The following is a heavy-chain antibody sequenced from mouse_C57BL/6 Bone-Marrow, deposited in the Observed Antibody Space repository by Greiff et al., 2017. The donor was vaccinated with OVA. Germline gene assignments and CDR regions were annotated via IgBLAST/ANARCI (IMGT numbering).Heavy chain of an antibody. Sequence: QVQLQQSGAELARPGASVKLSCKASGYTFTSYGISWVKQRTGQGLEWIGEIYPRSGTTYYNEKFKGKATLTADKSSSTAYMELRSLTSEDSAVYFCARRGYYYGPSWFAYWGQGTLVTVSA. J-gene: IGHJ3*01. CDR3: ARRGYYYGPSWFAY. CDR1: GYTFTSYG. CDR2: IYPRSGTT. D-gene: IGHD1-1*01. V-gene: IGHV1-81*01.